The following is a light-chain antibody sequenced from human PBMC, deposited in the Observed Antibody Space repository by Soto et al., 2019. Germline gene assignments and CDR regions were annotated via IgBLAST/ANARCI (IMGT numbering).Light chain of an antibody. V-gene: IGKV3-11*01. CDR2: DAS. CDR3: QQRSKWRT. CDR1: QSVSSN. Sequence: EIVMTQSPATLSVSPGERATLSFRASQSVSSNLAWYQQKPGQAPRLLIYDASNRATGIPARFSGSGSGTDFTLTISSLEPEDFAVYYCQQRSKWRTFGQGTKVDI. J-gene: IGKJ1*01.